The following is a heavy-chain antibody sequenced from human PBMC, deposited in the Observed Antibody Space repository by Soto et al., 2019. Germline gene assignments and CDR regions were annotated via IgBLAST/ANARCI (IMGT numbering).Heavy chain of an antibody. CDR1: GGSFSGYY. V-gene: IGHV4-34*01. D-gene: IGHD3-16*02. Sequence: SETLSLTCAVYGGSFSGYYWSWIRQPPGKGLEWIGEINHSGSTNYNPSLKRRVTISVDTSKNQFSLKLSSVTAADTAVYYCARGRPVYDYVWGSYRYRDWFAPWGQGTLVTVS. J-gene: IGHJ5*02. CDR2: INHSGST. CDR3: ARGRPVYDYVWGSYRYRDWFAP.